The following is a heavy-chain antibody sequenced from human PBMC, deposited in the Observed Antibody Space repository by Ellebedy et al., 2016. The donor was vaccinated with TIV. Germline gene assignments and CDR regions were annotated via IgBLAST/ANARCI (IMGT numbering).Heavy chain of an antibody. CDR3: ARAGEYSYGYSFDY. D-gene: IGHD5-18*01. CDR1: GFTFSSYS. CDR2: IPRSSTNI. Sequence: GESLKISCAASGFTFSSYSMNWVRQAPGKGLEWVSYIPRSSTNIYYADFVKGRFPVSRDNAKNSLYLQMNSLRDEDTAVYYCARAGEYSYGYSFDYWGQGTLVTVSS. V-gene: IGHV3-48*02. J-gene: IGHJ4*02.